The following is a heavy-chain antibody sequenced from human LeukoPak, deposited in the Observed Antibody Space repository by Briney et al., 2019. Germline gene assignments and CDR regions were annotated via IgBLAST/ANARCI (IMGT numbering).Heavy chain of an antibody. J-gene: IGHJ3*02. CDR1: GFTFSSYA. D-gene: IGHD2-15*01. V-gene: IGHV3-23*01. CDR3: AKGPDCSGGSCSRGGAFDI. Sequence: PGGSLRLSCAASGFTFSSYAMSWVRQAPGKGLEWVSAISGSGGSTYYADSVKGRFTISRDNSKNTLYLQMNSLRAEDTAVYYCAKGPDCSGGSCSRGGAFDIWGQGTMVTVSS. CDR2: ISGSGGST.